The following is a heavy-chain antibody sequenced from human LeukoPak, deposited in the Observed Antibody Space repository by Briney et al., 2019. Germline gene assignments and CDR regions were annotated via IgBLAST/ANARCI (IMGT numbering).Heavy chain of an antibody. D-gene: IGHD5-18*01. CDR3: AKDIGRYSYGPPTFDY. J-gene: IGHJ4*02. V-gene: IGHV3-53*05. CDR2: IYSGGSI. Sequence: GGSLRLSCAASGFTVSSNYMSWVRQAPGKGLEWVSVIYSGGSIGYADSVKGRFTISRDNAKNSLYLQMNSLRAEDMALYYCAKDIGRYSYGPPTFDYWGQGTLVTVSS. CDR1: GFTVSSNY.